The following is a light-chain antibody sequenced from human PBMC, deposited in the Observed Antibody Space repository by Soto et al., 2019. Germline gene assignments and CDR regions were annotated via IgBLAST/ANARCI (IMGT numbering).Light chain of an antibody. CDR1: QDISNY. CDR3: QQGFT. J-gene: IGKJ3*01. CDR2: DAS. Sequence: DIQMTQSPSSLSASVGDRVTITCQASQDISNYLNWYQQKPGKAPKLLIYDASNLETGVPSGFSGSGSGTDFTFTISSLQPEDIATYYCQQGFTFGPGTKVDIK. V-gene: IGKV1-33*01.